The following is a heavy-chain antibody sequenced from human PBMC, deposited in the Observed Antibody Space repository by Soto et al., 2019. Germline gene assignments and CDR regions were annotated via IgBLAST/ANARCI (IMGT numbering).Heavy chain of an antibody. CDR1: GGSISSGGYS. CDR2: IYHSGST. J-gene: IGHJ5*02. Sequence: QLQLQESGSGLVKPSQTLSLTCAVSGGSISSGGYSWSWIRQPPGKVLEWIVYIYHSGSTYYTPALKSRVTISVDRAKSLSPQKLSSVTAAATAVYYCARVPHRWGQGALVTVSS. CDR3: ARVPHR. V-gene: IGHV4-30-2*01.